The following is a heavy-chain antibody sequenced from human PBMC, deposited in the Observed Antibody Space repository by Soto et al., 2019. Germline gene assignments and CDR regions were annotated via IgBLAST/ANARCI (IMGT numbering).Heavy chain of an antibody. D-gene: IGHD2-8*02. CDR2: IYYTGST. J-gene: IGHJ4*02. CDR1: GGSISNSDYY. CDR3: ARHWGYWYYFHD. V-gene: IGHV4-39*01. Sequence: SETLSLTCTVSGGSISNSDYYWGWIRQPPGKGMEWIGSIYYTGSTYYNPSLKSRVTISVDTSKNQFSLKLSSVTAADTAVYYCARHWGYWYYFHDWGQGTLVTVSS.